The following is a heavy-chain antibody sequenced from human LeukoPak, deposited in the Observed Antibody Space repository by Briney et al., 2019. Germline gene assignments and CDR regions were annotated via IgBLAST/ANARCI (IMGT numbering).Heavy chain of an antibody. V-gene: IGHV4-31*03. D-gene: IGHD3-22*01. CDR3: AREGYDSSYYYYLDY. CDR1: GGSISSGDYY. Sequence: SQTLSLTCTVSGGSISSGDYYWSWIRQHPGKGLEWIGNIYYSGSTYYNPSLKSRVTISVDTSKSQFSLKLSSVTAADTAVYYCAREGYDSSYYYYLDYWGQGTLVSVSS. J-gene: IGHJ4*02. CDR2: IYYSGST.